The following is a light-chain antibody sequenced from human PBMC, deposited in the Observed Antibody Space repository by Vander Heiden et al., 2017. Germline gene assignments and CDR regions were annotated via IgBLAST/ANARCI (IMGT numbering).Light chain of an antibody. CDR3: AAWDDSLNGPV. CDR1: SSNIGTNT. V-gene: IGLV1-44*01. J-gene: IGLJ2*01. CDR2: SNN. Sequence: QSVLTQPPSASETPGPRVSISCSGSSSNIGTNTVNWYQQLPGTAPKLLIYSNNQRPSGVPDRFSGSKSGTSASLAISGLQSEDEADYYCAAWDDSLNGPVFGGGTKLTVL.